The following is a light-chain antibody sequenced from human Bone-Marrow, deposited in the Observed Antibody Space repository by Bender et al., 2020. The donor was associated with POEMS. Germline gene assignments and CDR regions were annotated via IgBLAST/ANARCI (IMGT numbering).Light chain of an antibody. Sequence: SALTQPASVSGSPGQSITISCTGTSSDVGGYDYVSWYQQHPGKAPKLMIYQVTGRPSGVSNRFSGSKSGHTASLTISGLQAEDEADYYCSSYRNNRVIFGGGTRLTVL. V-gene: IGLV2-14*01. J-gene: IGLJ2*01. CDR1: SSDVGGYDY. CDR2: QVT. CDR3: SSYRNNRVI.